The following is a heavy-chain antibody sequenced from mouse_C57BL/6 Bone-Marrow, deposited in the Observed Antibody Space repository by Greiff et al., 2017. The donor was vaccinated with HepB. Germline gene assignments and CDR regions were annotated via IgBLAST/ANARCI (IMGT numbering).Heavy chain of an antibody. V-gene: IGHV1-85*01. CDR3: ARRGFAY. Sequence: VQLVESGPELVKPGASVKLSCKASGYTFTSYDINWVKQRPGQGLEWIGWIYPRDGSTKYNEKFKGKATLTVDTASSTAYMELHSLTSEDSAVYFCARRGFAYWGQGTLVTVSA. CDR1: GYTFTSYD. CDR2: IYPRDGST. J-gene: IGHJ3*01.